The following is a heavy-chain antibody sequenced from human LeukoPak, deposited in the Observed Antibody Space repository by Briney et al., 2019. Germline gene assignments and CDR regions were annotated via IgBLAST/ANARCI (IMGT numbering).Heavy chain of an antibody. D-gene: IGHD3-10*01. CDR1: GYTFTGYY. CDR2: INPNSGGT. Sequence: GASVKVSCKASGYTFTGYYMHWVRQAPGQGLEWMGRINPNSGGTNYAQKFQGRVTITADESTSTAYMELSSLRSEDTAVYYCASPRYLGRYGMDVWGQGTTVTVSS. V-gene: IGHV1-2*06. J-gene: IGHJ6*02. CDR3: ASPRYLGRYGMDV.